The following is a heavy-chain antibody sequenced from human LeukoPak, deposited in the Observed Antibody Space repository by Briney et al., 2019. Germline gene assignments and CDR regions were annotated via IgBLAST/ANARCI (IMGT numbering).Heavy chain of an antibody. J-gene: IGHJ6*02. CDR1: GGSISSYY. Sequence: SETLSLTCTVSGGSISSYYWSWIRQPPGKGLEWIGYIYYSGSTNYNPSLKSRVTISVDTSKNQFSLKLSSVTAADTAVYYCASLMITFGGVIAGEYGMDVWGQGTTVTVSS. V-gene: IGHV4-59*12. CDR2: IYYSGST. D-gene: IGHD3-16*02. CDR3: ASLMITFGGVIAGEYGMDV.